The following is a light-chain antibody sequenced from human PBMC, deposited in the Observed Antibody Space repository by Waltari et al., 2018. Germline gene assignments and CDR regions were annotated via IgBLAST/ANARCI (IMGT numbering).Light chain of an antibody. Sequence: QSALTQPASVSGSPGQSITISCTGISSDFRNYNLVSWSQQHPGEAPKLIIYGDIKRPCGVSNRFSGSKSGDTASLTISGLQAEDESDYYCCSYAGVSTWVFGGGTKVTVL. J-gene: IGLJ3*02. CDR1: SSDFRNYNL. CDR2: GDI. V-gene: IGLV2-23*01. CDR3: CSYAGVSTWV.